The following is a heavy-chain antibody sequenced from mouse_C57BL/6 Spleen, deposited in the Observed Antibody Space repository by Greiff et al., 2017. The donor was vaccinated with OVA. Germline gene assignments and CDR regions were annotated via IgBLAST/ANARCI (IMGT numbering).Heavy chain of an antibody. CDR2: ISYSGST. Sequence: EVQRVESGPGMVKPSQSLSLTCTVTGYSITSGYDWHWIRHFPGNKLEWMGYISYSGSTNYNPSLKSRISITHDTSKNHFFLKLNSVTTEDTATYYCARGDGYYNWYFDVWGTGTTVTVSS. D-gene: IGHD2-3*01. V-gene: IGHV3-1*01. J-gene: IGHJ1*03. CDR1: GYSITSGYD. CDR3: ARGDGYYNWYFDV.